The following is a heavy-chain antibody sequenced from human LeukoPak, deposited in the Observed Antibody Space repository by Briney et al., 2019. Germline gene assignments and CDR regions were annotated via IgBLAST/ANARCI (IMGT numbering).Heavy chain of an antibody. CDR2: MNPNSGNT. CDR3: ARGITIFGVGYYYYMDV. CDR1: GGTFSNYG. J-gene: IGHJ6*03. D-gene: IGHD3-3*01. V-gene: IGHV1-8*03. Sequence: ASVKVSCKTSGGTFSNYGIGWVRQAPGQGLEWMGGMNPNSGNTGYAQKFQGRVTITRNTSISTAYMELSSLRSEDTAVYYCARGITIFGVGYYYYMDVWGKGTTVTVSS.